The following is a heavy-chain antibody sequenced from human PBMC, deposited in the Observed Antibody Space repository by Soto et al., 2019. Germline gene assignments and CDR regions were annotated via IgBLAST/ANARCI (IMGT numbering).Heavy chain of an antibody. D-gene: IGHD3-10*01. Sequence: KESGPRLVKPTQTLTLTCTFSGFSLSTSGVGVGWIRQPPGKALEWLALIYWDDDKRYSPSLKSRLTITKDTSKNQVVLTMTNMDPIDTATYYCAHRLLVWFGGMDAFDIWGQGTMVTVSS. CDR1: GFSLSTSGVG. CDR3: AHRLLVWFGGMDAFDI. V-gene: IGHV2-5*02. J-gene: IGHJ3*02. CDR2: IYWDDDK.